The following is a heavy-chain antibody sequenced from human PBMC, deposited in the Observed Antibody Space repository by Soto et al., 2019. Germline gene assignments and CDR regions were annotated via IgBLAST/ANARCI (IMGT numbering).Heavy chain of an antibody. CDR2: IYYSGST. J-gene: IGHJ4*02. D-gene: IGHD5-18*01. CDR1: GVSIRSYY. CDR3: ARVPRDGYSQGSFDY. Sequence: SETLSLSCTVSGVSIRSYYWSWIRQPPGKGLECIGYIYYSGSTNYTPSLMSPVTISVETSTNQFSLELRSVTAAETAVYYCARVPRDGYSQGSFDYSGQATLLSVS. V-gene: IGHV4-59*01.